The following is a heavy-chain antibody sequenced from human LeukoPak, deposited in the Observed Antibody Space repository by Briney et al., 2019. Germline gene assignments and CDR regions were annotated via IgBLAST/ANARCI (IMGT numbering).Heavy chain of an antibody. CDR1: GHSLTDYY. J-gene: IGHJ4*02. V-gene: IGHV1-2*02. CDR3: AKNPYEYYFDS. D-gene: IGHD5-12*01. CDR2: VNPNSGDT. Sequence: ASVKVSCKASGHSLTDYYMHWLRQAPGQGLEWMGWVNPNSGDTNYAQKFQGRVTMTRDTPISTAYMELSRLTSDDTAVYYCAKNPYEYYFDSWGQGTLVTVSS.